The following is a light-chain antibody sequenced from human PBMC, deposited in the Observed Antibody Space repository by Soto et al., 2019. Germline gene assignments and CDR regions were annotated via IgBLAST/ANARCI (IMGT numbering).Light chain of an antibody. Sequence: AIRMTQSPSSLSASTGDRVTITCRASQGISSYLAWYQQKPGKAPKLLIYAASTLQSGVSSRFSGSVSGTDFSLTISCLQSEDFATYYCQQYYSYPPWTFGQGTKVEIK. J-gene: IGKJ1*01. CDR1: QGISSY. CDR2: AAS. CDR3: QQYYSYPPWT. V-gene: IGKV1-8*01.